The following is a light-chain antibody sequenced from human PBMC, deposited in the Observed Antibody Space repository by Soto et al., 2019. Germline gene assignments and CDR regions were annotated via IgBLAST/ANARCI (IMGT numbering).Light chain of an antibody. V-gene: IGKV3-11*01. CDR3: QQRRKWPIFT. J-gene: IGKJ3*01. CDR1: QSVSSY. Sequence: EIVLTQSPATLSLSLEERATLSCRASQSVSSYLAWYQQKPGQAPRLLIYDASNRATGFPARFSGTGSGTDFNLTIRSLEPEDFAVSYCQQRRKWPIFTFEPGTKVDIK. CDR2: DAS.